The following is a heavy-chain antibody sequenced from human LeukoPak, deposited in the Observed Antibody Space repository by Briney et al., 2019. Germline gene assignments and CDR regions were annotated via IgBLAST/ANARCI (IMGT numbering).Heavy chain of an antibody. Sequence: GGSLRLSCAASGFTFSSLSMMWVRQAPGKGREWVSSIRSSSSYIYYADSVKGRFTICRDNAKNSLYQQMNSLRAEDAAVYYCARGGQVVRFSGSRGYYMDVWGKGTTVTVSS. CDR2: IRSSSSYI. CDR3: ARGGQVVRFSGSRGYYMDV. D-gene: IGHD3-3*01. V-gene: IGHV3-21*01. J-gene: IGHJ6*03. CDR1: GFTFSSLS.